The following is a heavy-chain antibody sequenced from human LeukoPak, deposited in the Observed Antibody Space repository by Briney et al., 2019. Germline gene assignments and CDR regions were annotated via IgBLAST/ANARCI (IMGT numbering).Heavy chain of an antibody. CDR2: IYYSGST. CDR1: GGSISSYY. J-gene: IGHJ4*02. Sequence: SETLSLTCTVSGGSISSYYWSWIRQPPGKGLEWIGYIYYSGSTNYNPSLESRVTISVDTSKNQFSLKLSSVTAADTAVYYCAGGYSGYDIDYWGQGTLVTVSS. CDR3: AGGYSGYDIDY. D-gene: IGHD5-12*01. V-gene: IGHV4-59*01.